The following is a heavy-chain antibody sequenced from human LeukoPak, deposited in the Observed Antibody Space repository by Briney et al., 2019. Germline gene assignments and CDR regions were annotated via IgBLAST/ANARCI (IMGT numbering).Heavy chain of an antibody. CDR2: ISSSSSYI. CDR3: ARDSTYYYDSSGYPPDY. D-gene: IGHD3-22*01. Sequence: GGSLRLSCAASGFTFSSYSMNWVRQAPGKGLEWVSSISSSSSYIYYADSVKGRFTISRDNAKNSLYLQMDSLRAEDTAVYYCARDSTYYYDSSGYPPDYWGQGTLVTVSS. CDR1: GFTFSSYS. V-gene: IGHV3-21*01. J-gene: IGHJ4*02.